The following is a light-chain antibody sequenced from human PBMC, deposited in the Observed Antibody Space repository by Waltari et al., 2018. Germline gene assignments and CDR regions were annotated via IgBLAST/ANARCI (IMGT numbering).Light chain of an antibody. CDR1: QTILYNTNNKNY. J-gene: IGKJ5*01. CDR2: RAA. V-gene: IGKV4-1*01. CDR3: HQYYTAPIP. Sequence: DIVMTQSPDSLAVPLGERATINCKSSQTILYNTNNKNYLAWYQQKPRQPPQLLIYRAATRESGVPDRFSGGGSGTDFTLTISSLQAEDVAVYYCHQYYTAPIPFGQGTRLEIK.